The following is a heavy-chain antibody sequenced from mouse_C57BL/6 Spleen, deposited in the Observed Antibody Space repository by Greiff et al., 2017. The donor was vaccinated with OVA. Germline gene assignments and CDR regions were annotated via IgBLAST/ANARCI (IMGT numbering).Heavy chain of an antibody. Sequence: ESGPGLVKPSQSLSLTCSVTGYSITSGYYWNWIRQFPGNKLEWMGYISYDGSNNYNPSLKNRISITRDTSKNQFFLKLNSVTTEDTATYYCARINFYDYDGDYYAMDYWGQGTSVTVSS. CDR2: ISYDGSN. V-gene: IGHV3-6*01. D-gene: IGHD2-4*01. CDR1: GYSITSGYY. CDR3: ARINFYDYDGDYYAMDY. J-gene: IGHJ4*01.